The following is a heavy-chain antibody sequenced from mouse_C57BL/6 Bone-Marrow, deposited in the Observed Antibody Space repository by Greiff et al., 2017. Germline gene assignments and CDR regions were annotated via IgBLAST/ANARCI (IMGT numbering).Heavy chain of an antibody. D-gene: IGHD2-3*01. CDR2: IDPSDSYP. Sequence: QVQLQQPGAELVMPGASVKLSCKASGYTFTSYWMHWVKQRPGQGLEWIGEIDPSDSYPNYNQKFKGKSTLTVDKSSSTAYMQLSSLTSEDSAVYYCARCPYDGYYVYWYFDVWGTGTTVTVSS. CDR3: ARCPYDGYYVYWYFDV. V-gene: IGHV1-69*01. J-gene: IGHJ1*03. CDR1: GYTFTSYW.